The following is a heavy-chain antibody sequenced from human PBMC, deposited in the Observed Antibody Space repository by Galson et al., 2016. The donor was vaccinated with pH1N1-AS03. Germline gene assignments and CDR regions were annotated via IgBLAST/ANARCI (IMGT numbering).Heavy chain of an antibody. CDR3: AREEGGFGSNWLQTDAFDF. V-gene: IGHV3-30-3*01. CDR1: GFIFTHYS. J-gene: IGHJ3*01. Sequence: SLRLSCGASGFIFTHYSMHWVRQAPGKGLEWVAVMSYEGTTTYYADSVKGRFTIPRDNSKNTLYLQMNSLRTEDTALYYCAREEGGFGSNWLQTDAFDFWGQGTMVTVSS. D-gene: IGHD6-13*01. CDR2: MSYEGTTT.